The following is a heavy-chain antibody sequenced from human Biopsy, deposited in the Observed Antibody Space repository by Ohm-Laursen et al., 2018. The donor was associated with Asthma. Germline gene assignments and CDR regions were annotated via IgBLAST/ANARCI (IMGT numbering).Heavy chain of an antibody. D-gene: IGHD2-21*01. J-gene: IGHJ4*02. CDR3: ARGRSGDWLYYFDY. V-gene: IGHV4-30-2*01. Sequence: TLSLTCAVSGGSINSGGYSWTWIRQPPGKGLEWIGYIYHRDTTYYNPSLKSRVTISLDGSKNQFSLKLSSVIAADTAVYYCARGRSGDWLYYFDYWGQGALVTVSS. CDR1: GGSINSGGYS. CDR2: IYHRDTT.